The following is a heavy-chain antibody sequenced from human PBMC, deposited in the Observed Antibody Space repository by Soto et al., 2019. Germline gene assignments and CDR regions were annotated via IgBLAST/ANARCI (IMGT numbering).Heavy chain of an antibody. CDR1: GFTFRDHY. J-gene: IGHJ5*02. Sequence: EVQLVESGGGLVQPGGSLRLSCVASGFTFRDHYMEWVRQAPGKGLEWVGRIKHKVDGYTTEYAASVEGRFTISRDDSENSLYLQMNGLKTEDTAVYYCARLWDRWFDAWGQGTLVTVS. V-gene: IGHV3-72*01. D-gene: IGHD1-26*01. CDR3: ARLWDRWFDA. CDR2: IKHKVDGYTT.